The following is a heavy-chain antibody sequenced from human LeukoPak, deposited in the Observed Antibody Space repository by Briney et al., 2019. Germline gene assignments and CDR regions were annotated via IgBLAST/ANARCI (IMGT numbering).Heavy chain of an antibody. CDR3: AKLRGDYVFEDFQH. CDR1: GFTFSSYA. CDR2: ISGSGGST. Sequence: PGGSLRLSCSASGFTFSSYAMSWVRQAPGKGLEWVSAISGSGGSTYYADSVKGRFTISRDNSKNTLYLQMNSLRAEDTAVYYCAKLRGDYVFEDFQHWGQGTLVTVSS. D-gene: IGHD4-17*01. J-gene: IGHJ1*01. V-gene: IGHV3-23*01.